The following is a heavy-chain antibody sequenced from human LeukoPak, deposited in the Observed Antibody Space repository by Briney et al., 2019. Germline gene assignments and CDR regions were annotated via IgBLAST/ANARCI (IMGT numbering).Heavy chain of an antibody. CDR1: GGSISSGDYY. Sequence: SETLSLTCTVSGGSISSGDYYWNWIRQAAGKGLEWIGRISTSGSTNYNPSLKSRLTMSAVTSKNQFSLKLSSVTAADTAVYYCARETATYSWYFDLWGRGTLVTVSS. V-gene: IGHV4-61*02. CDR3: ARETATYSWYFDL. J-gene: IGHJ2*01. D-gene: IGHD2-15*01. CDR2: ISTSGST.